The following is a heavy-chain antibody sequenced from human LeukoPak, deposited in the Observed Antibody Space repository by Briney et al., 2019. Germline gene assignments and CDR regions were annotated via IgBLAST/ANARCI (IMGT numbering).Heavy chain of an antibody. CDR2: IFYSGST. J-gene: IGHJ4*02. CDR1: GGSISSSAYY. V-gene: IGHV4-61*08. D-gene: IGHD6-19*01. CDR3: ARETYTSGWFDY. Sequence: SETLSLTCTVSGGSISSSAYYWSWIRQPPGKGLEWIGYIFYSGSTNYNPSLKSRVTISVDTSKNQFSLKLSSMTAADTAVYYCARETYTSGWFDYWGQGTLVTVSS.